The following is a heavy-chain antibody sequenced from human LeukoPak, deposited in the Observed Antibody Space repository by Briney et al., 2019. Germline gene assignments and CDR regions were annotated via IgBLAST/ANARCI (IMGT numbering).Heavy chain of an antibody. CDR3: AKLGGNHPYFDY. CDR2: ISGSGGST. CDR1: GFTFSSYA. Sequence: GGSLRLSCAASGFTFSSYAVSWVRQAPGKGLEWVSAISGSGGSTYYADSVKGRFTISRDNSKNTLYLQMNSLRAEDTAVYYCAKLGGNHPYFDYWGQGTLVTVSS. J-gene: IGHJ4*02. V-gene: IGHV3-23*01. D-gene: IGHD1-26*01.